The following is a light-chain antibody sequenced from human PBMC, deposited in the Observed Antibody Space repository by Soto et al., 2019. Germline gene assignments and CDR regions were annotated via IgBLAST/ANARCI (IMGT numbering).Light chain of an antibody. V-gene: IGLV3-21*02. CDR2: DGS. CDR3: QVWDSSSDQYV. J-gene: IGLJ1*01. CDR1: NIGSKS. Sequence: SYELTQPPSVSVAPGQTARITCGGNNIGSKSVHWYQQKPGQAPVLVVYDGSDRPSGIPERLSGSNSGNTATLTISRAEAGDEADYYCQVWDSSSDQYVFGTGTKVTVL.